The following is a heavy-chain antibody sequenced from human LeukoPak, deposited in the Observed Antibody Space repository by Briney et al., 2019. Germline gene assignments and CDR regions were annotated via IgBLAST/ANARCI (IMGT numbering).Heavy chain of an antibody. CDR3: ASRGYYDNSAYFRN. V-gene: IGHV4-59*02. Sequence: SETLSLTCNVSGGSVRDYYWSWIRQPPGKGLDWIGYMFHSGSSSYNPSLKSRVTISIDTSKHQFSLNLTSVTAADTAVYFCASRGYYDNSAYFRNWGQGTLVTVSS. CDR2: MFHSGSS. CDR1: GGSVRDYY. J-gene: IGHJ4*02. D-gene: IGHD3-22*01.